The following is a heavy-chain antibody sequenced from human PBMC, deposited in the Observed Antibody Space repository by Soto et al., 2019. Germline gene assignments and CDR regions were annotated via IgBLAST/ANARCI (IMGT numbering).Heavy chain of an antibody. J-gene: IGHJ4*02. CDR1: GCIFITSV. Sequence: GASVKLSFNPSGCIFITSVLSWVRPAPGQVRECIGGLIPFLGTKNHAQNFQGRVTITADKSTSTFHLELIDLTFEDTATYYCAIDTDQRSASGRPLQPDNVDSGGQGTMVTVSS. V-gene: IGHV1-69*10. CDR2: LIPFLGTK. D-gene: IGHD3-10*01. CDR3: AIDTDQRSASGRPLQPDNVDS.